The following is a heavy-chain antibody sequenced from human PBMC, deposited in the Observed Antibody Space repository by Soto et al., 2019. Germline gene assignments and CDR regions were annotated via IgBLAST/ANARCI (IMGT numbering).Heavy chain of an antibody. D-gene: IGHD4-4*01. CDR1: GDSVSRENYS. CDR3: ARADGTTTFGDFNY. J-gene: IGHJ4*02. V-gene: IGHV4-30-2*01. Sequence: QVQLQESGLGLVKPSQTLSLTCAVSGDSVSRENYSWSWIRQPPGKGLAWMGHLHHNGGTYYNPYLRSRVTLSVDRSKKLLSLKLTSVTAADTAVYYCARADGTTTFGDFNYWGQGALVTVSS. CDR2: LHHNGGT.